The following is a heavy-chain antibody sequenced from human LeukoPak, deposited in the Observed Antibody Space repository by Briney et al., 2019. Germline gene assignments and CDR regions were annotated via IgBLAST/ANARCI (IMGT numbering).Heavy chain of an antibody. CDR2: ISGSGGST. D-gene: IGHD3-22*01. J-gene: IGHJ4*02. Sequence: GGSLRLSCAASGFTFSSYAMSWVRQTPGKGLEWVSAISGSGGSTYYADSVKGRFTISRDNSKNTLYLQMNSLRAEDTAVYYCAKFDDSSGYYYWGQGTLVTVSS. CDR3: AKFDDSSGYYY. CDR1: GFTFSSYA. V-gene: IGHV3-23*01.